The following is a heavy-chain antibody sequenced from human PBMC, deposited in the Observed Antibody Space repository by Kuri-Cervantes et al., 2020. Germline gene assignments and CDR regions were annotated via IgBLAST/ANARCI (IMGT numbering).Heavy chain of an antibody. D-gene: IGHD2-2*01. V-gene: IGHV3-23*01. Sequence: GESLKISCAASGFTFSSYAMHWVRQAPGKGLEWVSAISGSGGSTYYADSVKGRFTISRDNSKNTLYLQMNSLRAEDTAVYYCAKSKGSQHYMDVWGKGTTVTVSS. J-gene: IGHJ6*03. CDR1: GFTFSSYA. CDR3: AKSKGSQHYMDV. CDR2: ISGSGGST.